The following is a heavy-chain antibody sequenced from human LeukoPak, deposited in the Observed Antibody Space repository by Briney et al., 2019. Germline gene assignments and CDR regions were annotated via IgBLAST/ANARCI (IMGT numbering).Heavy chain of an antibody. V-gene: IGHV3-66*01. D-gene: IGHD2-21*02. CDR1: GFTVSSNY. Sequence: PGGSLRLSCAASGFTVSSNYMSWVRQAPGKGLEWVSVIYSGGSTYYADSVKGRFTISRDNSKNTLYLQMNSLRDEDTAVYYCARGGMVLTAIELLVDYGMDVWGQGTTVTVSS. CDR3: ARGGMVLTAIELLVDYGMDV. J-gene: IGHJ6*02. CDR2: IYSGGST.